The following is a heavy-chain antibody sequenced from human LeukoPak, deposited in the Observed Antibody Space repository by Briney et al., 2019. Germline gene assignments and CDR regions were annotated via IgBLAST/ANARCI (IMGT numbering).Heavy chain of an antibody. CDR1: GGTFSSYA. V-gene: IGHV1-69*06. CDR3: ATFVLGDCSSTSCYVPFDY. CDR2: IIPIFGTA. J-gene: IGHJ4*02. Sequence: SVKVSCKASGGTFSSYAISWVRQAPGQELEWMGGIIPIFGTANYAQKFQGRVTITADKSTSTAYMELSSLRSEDTAVYYCATFVLGDCSSTSCYVPFDYWGQGTLVTVSS. D-gene: IGHD2-2*01.